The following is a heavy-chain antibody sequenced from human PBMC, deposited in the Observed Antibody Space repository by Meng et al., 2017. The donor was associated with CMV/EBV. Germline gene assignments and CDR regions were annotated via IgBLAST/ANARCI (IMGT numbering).Heavy chain of an antibody. CDR2: INHSGRN. CDR3: ARGGIAAAGPFDY. D-gene: IGHD6-13*01. Sequence: QAELQTWGAGLFNASESLCLAWAVYGWSFSGYYWSWIRQTPGKGLEWIGEINHSGRNNYNPSLTSRVTISVDTSKNQFSLKLSSVTAADTAVYYCARGGIAAAGPFDYWGQGTLVTVSS. V-gene: IGHV4-34*01. J-gene: IGHJ4*02. CDR1: GWSFSGYY.